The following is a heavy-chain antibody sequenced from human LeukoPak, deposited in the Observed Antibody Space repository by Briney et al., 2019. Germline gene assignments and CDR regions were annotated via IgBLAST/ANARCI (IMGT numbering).Heavy chain of an antibody. CDR2: IYYTGSA. CDR3: AREAKTDAFDI. Sequence: SETLSLTCTVSGGSVSNGNFYWSWLRQPPGKALEWIGYIYYTGSAYYSPSLEGRVRISVDTSKNQFSVKLNSVTAADTAVYYCAREAKTDAFDIWGQGTMVTVSS. V-gene: IGHV4-61*01. CDR1: GGSVSNGNFY. J-gene: IGHJ3*02.